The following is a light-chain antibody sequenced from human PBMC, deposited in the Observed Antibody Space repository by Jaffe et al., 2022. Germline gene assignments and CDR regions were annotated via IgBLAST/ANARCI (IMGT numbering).Light chain of an antibody. V-gene: IGKV3-11*01. CDR2: DAS. CDR1: QSVSSY. Sequence: EIVLTQSPATLSLSPGERATLSCRASQSVSSYLAWYQQKPGQAPRLLIYDASNRATGIPARFSGSGSGTDFTLTISSLEPEDFAVYYCQQRSNWPPVVFFGGGTKVEIK. J-gene: IGKJ4*01. CDR3: QQRSNWPPVVF.